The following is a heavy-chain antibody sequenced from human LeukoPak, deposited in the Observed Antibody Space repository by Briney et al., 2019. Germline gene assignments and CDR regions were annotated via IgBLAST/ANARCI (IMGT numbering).Heavy chain of an antibody. D-gene: IGHD6-13*01. Sequence: SETLSLTCAVYGGSFSGYCWSWIRQPPGKGLEWIGEINHSGSTNYNPSLKSRVTISVDTSKNQFSLKLSSVTAADTAVYYCARGPTRGAYSSSWYGYYYGMDVWGQGTTVTVSS. CDR3: ARGPTRGAYSSSWYGYYYGMDV. V-gene: IGHV4-34*01. CDR2: INHSGST. CDR1: GGSFSGYC. J-gene: IGHJ6*02.